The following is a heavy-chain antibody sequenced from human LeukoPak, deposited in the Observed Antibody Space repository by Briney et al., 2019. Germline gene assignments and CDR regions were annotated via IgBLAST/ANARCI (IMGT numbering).Heavy chain of an antibody. CDR3: VRLRRNSDTSGFYYYYDF. CDR2: ISVRSNYI. V-gene: IGHV3-21*01. Sequence: GGSLRLSCLASGYTLSSYSINWVRQAPGKGVEWVSSISVRSNYIYYADSVRGRFRISRDDARDSLYLQMNSLRAEDTAVYYCVRLRRNSDTSGFYYYYDFWGQGTLVTVSS. CDR1: GYTLSSYS. J-gene: IGHJ4*02. D-gene: IGHD3-22*01.